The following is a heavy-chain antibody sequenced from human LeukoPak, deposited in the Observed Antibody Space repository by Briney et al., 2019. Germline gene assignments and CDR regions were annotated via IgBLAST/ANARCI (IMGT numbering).Heavy chain of an antibody. Sequence: GGSLRLSCAASGFTFSSYGMNWVRQAPGKGLEWVSSISSSGTCIYFADSVKGRFTISRDNAKNSLYLQMNSLRAEDTALYYCAREQSYSEEIVVVNPPFDYWGQGTLVTVSS. D-gene: IGHD2-21*01. V-gene: IGHV3-21*01. CDR2: ISSSGTCI. CDR1: GFTFSSYG. J-gene: IGHJ4*02. CDR3: AREQSYSEEIVVVNPPFDY.